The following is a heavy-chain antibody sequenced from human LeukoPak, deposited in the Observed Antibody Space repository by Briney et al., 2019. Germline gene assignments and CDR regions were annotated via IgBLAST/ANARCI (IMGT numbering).Heavy chain of an antibody. CDR2: ISGSGGST. J-gene: IGHJ6*02. V-gene: IGHV3-23*01. Sequence: GGSLRLSCAASGFTFSSYAMSWVRQAPGKGLEWVSAISGSGGSTYYADSVKGRFTISRDNSKNTLYLQMNSLRAEDTAVYYCASSPRSGYYYGMDVWGQGTTVTVSS. CDR3: ASSPRSGYYYGMDV. D-gene: IGHD2-15*01. CDR1: GFTFSSYA.